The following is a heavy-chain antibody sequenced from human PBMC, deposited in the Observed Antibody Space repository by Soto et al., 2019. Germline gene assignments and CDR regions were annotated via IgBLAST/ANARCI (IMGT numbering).Heavy chain of an antibody. J-gene: IGHJ4*02. Sequence: GESLKISCKGFGYSFTSYWIGWVRQMPGKGLEWMGIIYPSNSNTRYSPSFQGQVTISADTSISTVYLQCDSLKASDNAIYHCAGESRGQFNYWGKEPQVTSP. V-gene: IGHV5-51*01. D-gene: IGHD2-2*01. CDR3: AGESRGQFNY. CDR2: IYPSNSNT. CDR1: GYSFTSYW.